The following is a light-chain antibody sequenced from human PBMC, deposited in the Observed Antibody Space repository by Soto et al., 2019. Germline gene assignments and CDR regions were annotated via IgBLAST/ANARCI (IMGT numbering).Light chain of an antibody. CDR3: KQYSGYSLFP. CDR1: QSISGW. J-gene: IGKJ3*01. CDR2: DAS. Sequence: DIQMTQSPSTLSASVGDIVTITCRSSQSISGWLAWYQQRPGKAPKLLLYDASSLESGVTSRCSGSGSGPEFTLTIGGRQADDFATYYCKQYSGYSLFPVGPGTIVDI. V-gene: IGKV1-5*01.